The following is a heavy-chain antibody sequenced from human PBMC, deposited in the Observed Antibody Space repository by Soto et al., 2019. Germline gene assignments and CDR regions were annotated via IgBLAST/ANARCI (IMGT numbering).Heavy chain of an antibody. Sequence: GSLRLSCAASGFTFSSYAMSWVCQAPGKGLEWVSAISAGAVATNYADSVKGRFTISRDNSKNTLYLQMNSLRAEDTAVYYCAKGRESSGSYRPFDYWGQGALVTVSS. J-gene: IGHJ4*02. CDR1: GFTFSSYA. CDR2: ISAGAVAT. V-gene: IGHV3-23*01. CDR3: AKGRESSGSYRPFDY. D-gene: IGHD3-22*01.